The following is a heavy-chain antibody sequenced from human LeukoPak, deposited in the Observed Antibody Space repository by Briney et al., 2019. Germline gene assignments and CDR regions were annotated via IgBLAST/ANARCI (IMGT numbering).Heavy chain of an antibody. D-gene: IGHD1-26*01. CDR1: GFTFSSYA. J-gene: IGHJ4*02. Sequence: GGSLRLSCAASGFTFSSYAMHWVRQAPGKGLEGVAVISYDGSNKYYADSVKGRFTISRDNSKNTLYLQMNSLRAEDTAVYYCARDSTGGATFDYWGQGTLVTVSS. CDR3: ARDSTGGATFDY. CDR2: ISYDGSNK. V-gene: IGHV3-30-3*01.